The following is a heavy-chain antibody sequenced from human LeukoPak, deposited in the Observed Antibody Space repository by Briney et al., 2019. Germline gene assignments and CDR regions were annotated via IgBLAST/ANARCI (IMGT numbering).Heavy chain of an antibody. CDR3: ARQLGAYSYPFDI. CDR1: GGSISSSNW. J-gene: IGHJ3*02. Sequence: SGTLSLTCAVSGGSISSSNWWSWVRQPPGKGLEWIGEIYHSGSTNYNPSLKSRVTISVDKSKNQFSLRLNSVTAADTAVYYCARQLGAYSYPFDIWGQGTKVTVSS. D-gene: IGHD6-13*01. V-gene: IGHV4-4*02. CDR2: IYHSGST.